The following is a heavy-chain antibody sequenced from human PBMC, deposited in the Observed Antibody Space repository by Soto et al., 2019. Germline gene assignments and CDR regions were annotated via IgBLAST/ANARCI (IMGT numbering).Heavy chain of an antibody. V-gene: IGHV1-18*01. Sequence: ASLKVACKAAGYTFTSYGISWVRQAPGQGLEWMGWISAYNGNTNYAQKLQGRVTMTTDTSTSTAYMELRSLRSDDTAVYYCARAYSGSTYYYYGMDVWGQGTTVTVSS. J-gene: IGHJ6*02. CDR2: ISAYNGNT. CDR3: ARAYSGSTYYYYGMDV. CDR1: GYTFTSYG. D-gene: IGHD1-26*01.